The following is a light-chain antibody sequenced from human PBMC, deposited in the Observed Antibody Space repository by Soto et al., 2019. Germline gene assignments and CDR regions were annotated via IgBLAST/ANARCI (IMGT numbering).Light chain of an antibody. CDR3: QQYGSSPKT. Sequence: EVVLPQSPGTLALSPGERATLSCRASQSVSSCYLAWYQQKPGQAPRLLTYGASSRATGIPDRFSGSGSGTDFTLTISRREPEDFAVYYCQQYGSSPKTFGQGTKVDI. V-gene: IGKV3-20*01. CDR2: GAS. J-gene: IGKJ1*01. CDR1: QSVSSCY.